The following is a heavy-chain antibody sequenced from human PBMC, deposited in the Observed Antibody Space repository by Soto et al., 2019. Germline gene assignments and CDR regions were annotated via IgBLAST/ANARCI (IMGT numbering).Heavy chain of an antibody. D-gene: IGHD6-19*01. Sequence: GASVKVSCKASGCTFTSYYMHWVRQAPGQGLEWMGWISAYNGDTKYAQRLQGRVTMTTDASTTSAYMELRSLRSDDTAVYYCARGLRIAVAGTGQFDNWGQGTLVTVSS. CDR1: GCTFTSYY. CDR3: ARGLRIAVAGTGQFDN. V-gene: IGHV1-18*04. CDR2: ISAYNGDT. J-gene: IGHJ4*02.